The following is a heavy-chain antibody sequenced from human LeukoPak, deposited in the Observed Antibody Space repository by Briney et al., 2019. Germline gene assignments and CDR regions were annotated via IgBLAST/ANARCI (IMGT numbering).Heavy chain of an antibody. CDR1: GFTFSSYS. Sequence: AGGSLRLSCAASGFTFSSYSMNWVRQAPGKGLEWVSSISSSSSYIYYADSVKGRFTISRDNAKNSLYLQMNSLRAEDTAVYYCARGSSGWSPWFDPWGQGTLVTVSS. CDR3: ARGSSGWSPWFDP. V-gene: IGHV3-21*01. D-gene: IGHD6-19*01. CDR2: ISSSSSYI. J-gene: IGHJ5*02.